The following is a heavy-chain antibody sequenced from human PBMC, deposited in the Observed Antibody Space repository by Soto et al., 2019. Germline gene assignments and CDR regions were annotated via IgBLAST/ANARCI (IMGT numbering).Heavy chain of an antibody. CDR3: ARRSRWYYYGTASYYNLWLDP. J-gene: IGHJ5*02. D-gene: IGHD3-10*01. CDR2: IYHSGST. V-gene: IGHV4-34*01. Sequence: SETLSLTCAVYGGSFSAYDWGWIRQPPGKGLEWIGDIYHSGSTYYNPSLKSRVTISVDTSKNQFSLKLRSVTAADTAVYYCARRSRWYYYGTASYYNLWLDPWGQGTLVTVSS. CDR1: GGSFSAYD.